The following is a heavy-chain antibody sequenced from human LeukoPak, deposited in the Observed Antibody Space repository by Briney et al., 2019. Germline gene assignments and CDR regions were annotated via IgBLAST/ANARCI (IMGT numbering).Heavy chain of an antibody. CDR2: IYSDDNT. J-gene: IGHJ6*02. Sequence: HPGGSLRLSCSASGFTVSSTYLSWVRQAPGKGLEWLSVIYSDDNTNYADSVKGRFSMSRDNSKNMVYLEMNSLRVEDTAVYYCARDRVDTAMVRGTYHYYYYGVDVWGQGTTVTVSS. V-gene: IGHV3-66*01. CDR3: ARDRVDTAMVRGTYHYYYYGVDV. CDR1: GFTVSSTY. D-gene: IGHD5-18*01.